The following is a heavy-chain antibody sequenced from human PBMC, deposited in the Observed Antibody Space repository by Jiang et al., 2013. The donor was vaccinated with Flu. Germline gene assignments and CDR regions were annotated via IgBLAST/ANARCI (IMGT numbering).Heavy chain of an antibody. CDR1: GGSISSGSYY. J-gene: IGHJ6*02. V-gene: IGHV4-61*02. Sequence: GLVKPSQTLSLTCTVSGGSISSGSYYWSWIRQPAGKGLEWIGRIYTSGSTNYNPSLKSRVTISVDTSKNQFSLKLSSVTAADTAVYYCARDTSSNYYYGMDVWGQGTTVTV. CDR2: IYTSGST. CDR3: ARDTSSNYYYGMDV.